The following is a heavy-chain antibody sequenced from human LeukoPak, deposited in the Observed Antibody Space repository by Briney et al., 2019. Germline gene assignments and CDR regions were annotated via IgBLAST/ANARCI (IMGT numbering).Heavy chain of an antibody. CDR3: ATVSGYCSSTSCYALLDY. D-gene: IGHD2-2*03. CDR2: VDPEDGEA. Sequence: ASVKVSCKVSGYTFTDYYMHWVQQAPGKGLEWMGLVDPEDGEAIYAEKFQGRVTITADTSTDTAYMELSSLRSEDTAVYYCATVSGYCSSTSCYALLDYWGQGTLVTVSS. CDR1: GYTFTDYY. V-gene: IGHV1-69-2*01. J-gene: IGHJ4*02.